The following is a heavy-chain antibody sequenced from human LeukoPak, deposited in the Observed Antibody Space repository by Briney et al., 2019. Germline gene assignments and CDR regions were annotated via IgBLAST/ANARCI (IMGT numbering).Heavy chain of an antibody. CDR1: GFSFSRYW. CDR2: IRPDGSAE. Sequence: AGGSLRLSCAASGFSFSRYWMTWVRQSPGKGLEWVANIRPDGSAEYYVDSVKGRFAISRDNAKNLLFLQMNSLRGDDTAVYYCVRDQAVGGDTFEYWGQGSLVTVSS. D-gene: IGHD2-21*01. CDR3: VRDQAVGGDTFEY. J-gene: IGHJ4*02. V-gene: IGHV3-7*01.